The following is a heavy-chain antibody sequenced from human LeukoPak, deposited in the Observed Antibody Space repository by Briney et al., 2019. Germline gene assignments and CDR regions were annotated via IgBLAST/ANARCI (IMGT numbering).Heavy chain of an antibody. J-gene: IGHJ6*02. Sequence: ASVKVSCKASGYTFTGYYMHWVRQAPGQGLEWMGWINPNSGGTNYAQKFQGWVTMTRDTSISTAYMELSRLRSDDTAVYYCARDGFSGCYYYYGMDVWGQGTTVTVSS. CDR1: GYTFTGYY. V-gene: IGHV1-2*04. CDR2: INPNSGGT. CDR3: ARDGFSGCYYYYGMDV. D-gene: IGHD6-19*01.